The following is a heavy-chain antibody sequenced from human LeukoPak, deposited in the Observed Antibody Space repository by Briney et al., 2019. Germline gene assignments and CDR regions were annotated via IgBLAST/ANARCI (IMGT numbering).Heavy chain of an antibody. V-gene: IGHV1-69*13. CDR2: IIPIFGTA. J-gene: IGHJ4*02. D-gene: IGHD3-3*01. Sequence: GASVKVSCKASGGTFSSYAISWVRQAPGQGLEWMGGIIPIFGTANYAQKFQGRVTITADESTSTAYMELRSLRSDDTAVFYCAREQQGYDFWSGYYSHSNFDYWGQGTLVTVSS. CDR1: GGTFSSYA. CDR3: AREQQGYDFWSGYYSHSNFDY.